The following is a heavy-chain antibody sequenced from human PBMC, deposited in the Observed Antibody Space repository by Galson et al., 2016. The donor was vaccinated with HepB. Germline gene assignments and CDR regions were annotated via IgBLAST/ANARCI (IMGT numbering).Heavy chain of an antibody. D-gene: IGHD3-16*01. Sequence: SLRLSCAASGFTFSNYAMHWVRQAPGKGLEWVAVISYDGNNEYYADSVKGRFTISRDNAKNSLFLQMNSLRAEDTAVYYCARVPNLYSYAWSPYYYGMDVWGQGTTVTVSS. CDR3: ARVPNLYSYAWSPYYYGMDV. J-gene: IGHJ6*02. CDR2: ISYDGNNE. V-gene: IGHV3-30*04. CDR1: GFTFSNYA.